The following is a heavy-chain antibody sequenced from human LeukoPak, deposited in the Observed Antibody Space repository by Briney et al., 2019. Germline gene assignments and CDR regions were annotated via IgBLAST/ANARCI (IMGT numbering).Heavy chain of an antibody. CDR1: GDSISRSTYY. CDR3: ARSSGTGTFSY. CDR2: VYYGRSP. D-gene: IGHD6-25*01. V-gene: IGHV4-39*02. Sequence: SETLSLTCTISGDSISRSTYYWAWIRQPPGKGLEWIGSVYYGRSPYFNPSLESRATISVDTSKNHFSLKMSSVTAADTAVYYCARSSGTGTFSYWGQGTLVTVSS. J-gene: IGHJ4*02.